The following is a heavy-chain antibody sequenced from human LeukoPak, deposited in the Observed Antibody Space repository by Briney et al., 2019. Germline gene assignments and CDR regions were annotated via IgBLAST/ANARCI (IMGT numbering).Heavy chain of an antibody. CDR1: GFTFDDYA. CDR3: AKDHGYGSGSQYYFDY. V-gene: IGHV3-9*01. Sequence: PGRSLRLSCAASGFTFDDYAMHWVRQAPGKGLEWVSGISWNSGSIGYADSVKGRFTISRDNAKNSLYLQMNSLRAEDTALYYCAKDHGYGSGSQYYFDYWGQGTLVTVSS. CDR2: ISWNSGSI. J-gene: IGHJ4*02. D-gene: IGHD3-10*01.